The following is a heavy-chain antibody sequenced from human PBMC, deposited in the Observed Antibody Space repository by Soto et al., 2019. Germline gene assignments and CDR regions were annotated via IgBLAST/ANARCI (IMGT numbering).Heavy chain of an antibody. D-gene: IGHD2-2*02. Sequence: EVQLLESGGGLVQPGGSLRLSCAASGFTFSSYAMSWVRQAPGKGLEWVSAISGSGGSTYYADSVKGRFTISRDNSKNTLYLQMNSLRAEDTAVYYCAKDPSWPATAIRSWFDPWGQGTLVTVSS. CDR1: GFTFSSYA. V-gene: IGHV3-23*01. CDR3: AKDPSWPATAIRSWFDP. J-gene: IGHJ5*02. CDR2: ISGSGGST.